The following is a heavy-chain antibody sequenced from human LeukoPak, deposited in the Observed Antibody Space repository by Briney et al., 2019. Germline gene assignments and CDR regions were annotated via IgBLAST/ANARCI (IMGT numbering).Heavy chain of an antibody. D-gene: IGHD3-16*02. CDR3: ARGDYVWGTYPGALDI. CDR1: DFTVSSFY. Sequence: PGGSLRLSCTASDFTVSSFYMSWVRRAPGKGLEWVSAIYGGHGSFYADSVKGRFTISRDNSMNTLYLQMNRLRAEDTAVYYCARGDYVWGTYPGALDIWGQGTKVTVSS. J-gene: IGHJ3*02. CDR2: IYGGHGS. V-gene: IGHV3-66*01.